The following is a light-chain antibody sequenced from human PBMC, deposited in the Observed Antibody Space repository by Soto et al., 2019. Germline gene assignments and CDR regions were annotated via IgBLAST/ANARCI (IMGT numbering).Light chain of an antibody. Sequence: DIQMTQSPSSLSASVGDRVTITCRASQSISSYLNWYQQKPGKAPKLLIYAASSLQSGVPSRFSGSGSGTDFTLTISSLQPEAFATYYCQQSYSTLPWTFGQGTKLEIK. J-gene: IGKJ2*02. CDR3: QQSYSTLPWT. CDR1: QSISSY. CDR2: AAS. V-gene: IGKV1-39*01.